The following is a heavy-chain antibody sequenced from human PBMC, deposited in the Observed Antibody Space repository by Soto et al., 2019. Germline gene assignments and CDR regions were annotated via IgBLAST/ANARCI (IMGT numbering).Heavy chain of an antibody. D-gene: IGHD5-12*01. V-gene: IGHV4-39*01. CDR2: IYYSGST. Sequence: KPSETLSLTCTVSGGSISSSSYYWGWIRQPPGKGLEWIGSIYYSGSTYYNPSLKSRVTISVDTSKNQFSLKLSSVTAADTAVYYCARLGMATITSFDYWGQGTLVTVSS. J-gene: IGHJ4*02. CDR1: GGSISSSSYY. CDR3: ARLGMATITSFDY.